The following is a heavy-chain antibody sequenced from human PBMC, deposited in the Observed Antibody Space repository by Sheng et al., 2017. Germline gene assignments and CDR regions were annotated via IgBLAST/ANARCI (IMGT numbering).Heavy chain of an antibody. Sequence: QVQLQQWGAGLLKPSETLSLTCAVYGGSFSGYYWSWIRQPPGKGLEWIGEINHSGSTNYNPSLKSRVTISVDTSKNQFSLKLSSVTAADTAVYYCARGRVNIVVVPAAIYGNWFDPWGQGTLVTVSS. V-gene: IGHV4-34*01. CDR3: ARGRVNIVVVPAAIYGNWFDP. CDR1: GGSFSGYY. CDR2: INHSGST. D-gene: IGHD2-2*02. J-gene: IGHJ5*02.